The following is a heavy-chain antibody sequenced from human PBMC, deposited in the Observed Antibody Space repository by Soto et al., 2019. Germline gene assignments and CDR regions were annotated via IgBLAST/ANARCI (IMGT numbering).Heavy chain of an antibody. CDR2: IRGSGDGT. CDR3: TRDPNGDYIGAFDF. CDR1: KFIFSTYA. Sequence: EVQVLESGGGSIQPGGSLSLSFTTSKFIFSTYAMTWVRQAPGEGLEWVSSIRGSGDGTSYADSVRGRFTISRDNSKNTLYLRMNSLRVEDTAVYYCTRDPNGDYIGAFDFWGQGMLVTVSS. J-gene: IGHJ3*01. V-gene: IGHV3-23*01. D-gene: IGHD4-17*01.